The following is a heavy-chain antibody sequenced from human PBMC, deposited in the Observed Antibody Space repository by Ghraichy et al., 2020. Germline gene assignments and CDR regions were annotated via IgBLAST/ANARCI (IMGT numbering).Heavy chain of an antibody. CDR3: ARQWELLPWFDP. CDR1: GGSISSSSYY. J-gene: IGHJ5*02. D-gene: IGHD1-26*01. CDR2: IYYSGST. V-gene: IGHV4-39*01. Sequence: SETLSLTCTVSGGSISSSSYYWGWIRQPPGKGLEWIGSIYYSGSTYYNPSLKSRVTISVDTSKNQFSLKLSSVTAADTAVYYCARQWELLPWFDPWGQGTLVTVSS.